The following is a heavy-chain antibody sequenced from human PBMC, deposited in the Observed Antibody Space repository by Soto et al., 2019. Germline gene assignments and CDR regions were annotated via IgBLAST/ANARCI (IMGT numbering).Heavy chain of an antibody. J-gene: IGHJ6*02. Sequence: ASVKVSCKASGYTFTSYYMHWVRQAPGQGLEWMGIINPSGGSTSYAQKFQGRVTMTRDTSTSTVYMELSSLRSEDTAVYYCARDVGEYGAYYYGMDVWGQGTTVTVSS. CDR2: INPSGGST. CDR3: ARDVGEYGAYYYGMDV. CDR1: GYTFTSYY. V-gene: IGHV1-46*01. D-gene: IGHD4-17*01.